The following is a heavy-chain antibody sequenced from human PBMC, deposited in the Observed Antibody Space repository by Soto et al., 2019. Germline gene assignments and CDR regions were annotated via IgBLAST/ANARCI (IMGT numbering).Heavy chain of an antibody. CDR1: GFTFSSYG. CDR2: ISYDGSNK. V-gene: IGHV3-30*18. CDR3: AKILSSSSRIDY. D-gene: IGHD6-6*01. J-gene: IGHJ4*02. Sequence: GGSLRLSCAASGFTFSSYGMHWVRQAPGKGLEWVAVISYDGSNKYYADSVKGRFTISRDNSKNTLYLQMNSLRAEDTAVYYCAKILSSSSRIDYWGQGTLVTVSS.